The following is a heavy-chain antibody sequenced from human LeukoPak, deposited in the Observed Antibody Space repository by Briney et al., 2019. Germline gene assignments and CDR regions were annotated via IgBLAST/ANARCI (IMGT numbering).Heavy chain of an antibody. CDR3: ARVVMSAWTAFDY. V-gene: IGHV1-69*05. CDR2: IIPIFGTA. D-gene: IGHD3/OR15-3a*01. Sequence: GASVKVSCKASGGTFSSYAISWVRQAPGQGLEWMGGIIPIFGTANYAQKLQGRVTMTTDTSTSTAYMELRSLRSDDTAVYYCARVVMSAWTAFDYWGQGTLVTVSS. J-gene: IGHJ4*02. CDR1: GGTFSSYA.